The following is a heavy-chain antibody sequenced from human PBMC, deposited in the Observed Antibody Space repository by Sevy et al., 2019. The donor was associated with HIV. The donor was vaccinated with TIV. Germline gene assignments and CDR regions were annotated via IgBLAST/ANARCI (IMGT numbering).Heavy chain of an antibody. CDR3: VREHDSSSWYSFHY. V-gene: IGHV3-74*01. J-gene: IGHJ4*02. Sequence: GGSLRLSCAASGFTFSSYWVDWVRQAPGKGLAWVSRINSDGSSTSYADSVKGRFTISRDNAKNTLYLQMNSLRAEDTAVYYCVREHDSSSWYSFHYWGQGTLVTVSS. CDR1: GFTFSSYW. CDR2: INSDGSST. D-gene: IGHD6-13*01.